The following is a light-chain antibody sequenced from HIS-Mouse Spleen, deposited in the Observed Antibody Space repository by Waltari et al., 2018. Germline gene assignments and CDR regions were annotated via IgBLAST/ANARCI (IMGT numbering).Light chain of an antibody. CDR2: KDS. Sequence: SYELTQPSSVSVSPGQTARITCSGDVLAKKYARWFQQKPGQAPVLVIYKDSERPSGIPERFSGSSSWTTVTLTISGAQVEDEADYYCYSAADNNKVFGGGTKLTVL. J-gene: IGLJ3*02. V-gene: IGLV3-27*01. CDR1: VLAKKY. CDR3: YSAADNNKV.